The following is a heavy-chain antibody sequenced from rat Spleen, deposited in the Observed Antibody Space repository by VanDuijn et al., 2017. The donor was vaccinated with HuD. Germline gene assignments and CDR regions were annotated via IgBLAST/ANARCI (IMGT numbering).Heavy chain of an antibody. D-gene: IGHD1-2*01. Sequence: QVQLKESGPGLVQPSQTLSLTCPVSGFSLTSHSVHWVRQPPGKGLEWMGCIWGDGSTDYHSALKSRLSISRDTSKSQVFLKMNSLQTDDTAIDFCTRWPLYPYYYVMDAWGQGASVTVSS. CDR1: GFSLTSHS. CDR3: TRWPLYPYYYVMDA. J-gene: IGHJ4*01. CDR2: IWGDGST. V-gene: IGHV2-1*01.